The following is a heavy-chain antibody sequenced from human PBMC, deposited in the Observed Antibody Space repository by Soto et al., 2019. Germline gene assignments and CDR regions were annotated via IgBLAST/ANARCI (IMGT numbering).Heavy chain of an antibody. J-gene: IGHJ3*01. CDR1: GYTFTSYG. Sequence: QVQLVQSGAEVKKPGASVKVSCQASGYTFTSYGISWVRQAPGQGLEWMGWISAYNGNTNYAQKLQGRVTMTTDTTPITAYVELRSLRSGDRAVYYCAGDLGYSCCEQGVLLDLWGQGTMVTVSS. CDR2: ISAYNGNT. CDR3: AGDLGYSCCEQGVLLDL. D-gene: IGHD5-12*01. V-gene: IGHV1-18*01.